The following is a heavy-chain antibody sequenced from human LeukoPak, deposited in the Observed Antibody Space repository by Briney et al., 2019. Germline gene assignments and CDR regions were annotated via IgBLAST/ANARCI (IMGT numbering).Heavy chain of an antibody. V-gene: IGHV4-59*08. CDR2: IVYSGST. J-gene: IGHJ3*02. CDR3: ARHREMDSCDAFDR. D-gene: IGHD5-24*01. Sequence: SETLSLTCTVSGGSISSDYYSWVRQPPGKGLEWIGFIVYSGSTNYNPSLKSRVTISIDTSNNQLSLRLSSVTAADTAVYYCARHREMDSCDAFDRWVQGTMVTVSS. CDR1: GGSISSDY.